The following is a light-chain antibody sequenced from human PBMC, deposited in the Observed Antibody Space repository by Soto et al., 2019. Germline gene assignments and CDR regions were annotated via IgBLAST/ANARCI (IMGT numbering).Light chain of an antibody. CDR1: QSISKR. CDR2: DAS. Sequence: DIQMTQSPSTRSASVGDRVIITCRASQSISKRLAWYQQKPGQAPNLLIYDASSLQSGVPAMFSGSGSGTDFTLTISDLQPDDFETYYCQQYTLYLETFGQGTKVDIK. CDR3: QQYTLYLET. J-gene: IGKJ1*01. V-gene: IGKV1-5*01.